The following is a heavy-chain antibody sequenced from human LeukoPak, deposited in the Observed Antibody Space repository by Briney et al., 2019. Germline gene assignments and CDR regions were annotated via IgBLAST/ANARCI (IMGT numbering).Heavy chain of an antibody. CDR1: GFTFSSYA. V-gene: IGHV3-23*01. Sequence: GGSLRFSCAASGFTFSSYAMSWVRQASGKGLEWVSAISGSGGSTYYADSVKGRFTISRDNSKNTLYLQMNSLRAEDTAVYYCAKDLGSSPDDPWGQGTLVTVSS. CDR2: ISGSGGST. CDR3: AKDLGSSPDDP. D-gene: IGHD6-13*01. J-gene: IGHJ5*02.